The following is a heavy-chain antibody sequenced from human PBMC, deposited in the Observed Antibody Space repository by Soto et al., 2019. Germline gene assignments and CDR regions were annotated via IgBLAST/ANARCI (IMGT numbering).Heavy chain of an antibody. CDR3: AKVRRLRLGELSSLDY. D-gene: IGHD3-16*02. CDR1: GFTFSSYA. V-gene: IGHV3-23*01. Sequence: GGSLRLSCAASGFTFSSYAMSWVRQAPGKGLEWVSAISGSGGSTYYADSVKGRFTISRDNSKNTLYLQMNSLRAEDTAVYYCAKVRRLRLGELSSLDYWGQGTLVTVSS. J-gene: IGHJ4*02. CDR2: ISGSGGST.